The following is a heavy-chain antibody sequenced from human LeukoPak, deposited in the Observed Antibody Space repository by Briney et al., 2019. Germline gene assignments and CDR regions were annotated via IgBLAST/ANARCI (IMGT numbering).Heavy chain of an antibody. CDR3: ASSPPGLIYTDV. Sequence: ASVKVSCKASAYTFTSYGISWVRQAPGQGLEWMGGFIPIFGTANYAQKFQGRVMITADGSATTAYMEVSSLRSEDTAVYYCASSPPGLIYTDVWGKGTTVSVSS. D-gene: IGHD2-8*01. J-gene: IGHJ6*03. CDR2: FIPIFGTA. V-gene: IGHV1-69*01. CDR1: AYTFTSYG.